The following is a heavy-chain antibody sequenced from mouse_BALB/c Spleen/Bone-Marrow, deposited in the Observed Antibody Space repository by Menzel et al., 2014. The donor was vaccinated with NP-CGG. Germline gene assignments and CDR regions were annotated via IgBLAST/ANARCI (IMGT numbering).Heavy chain of an antibody. J-gene: IGHJ3*01. CDR3: ARDWTIPFAY. D-gene: IGHD1-1*02. CDR1: GYTFTSYT. V-gene: IGHV1-4*01. Sequence: VQLQQSGAELARPGALVKMSCRASGYTFTSYTMHWVKQRPGQGLEWIGYINPSSGYTNYNQKFKDKATLTADKSSSTAYMQLSSLTSEDSAVYYCARDWTIPFAYWGQGTLVTVSA. CDR2: INPSSGYT.